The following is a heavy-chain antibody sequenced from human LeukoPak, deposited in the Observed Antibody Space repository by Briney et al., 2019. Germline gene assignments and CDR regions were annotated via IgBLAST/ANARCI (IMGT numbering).Heavy chain of an antibody. CDR1: GGTFCSYA. CDR3: ARDFFPYYYDSSGYNNWFDP. CDR2: IIPIFGTA. V-gene: IGHV1-69*13. J-gene: IGHJ5*02. D-gene: IGHD3-22*01. Sequence: SVKVSCKASGGTFCSYAISWVRQAPGQGLEWMGGIIPIFGTANYAQKFQGRVTITADESTSTAYMELSSLRSEDTAVYYCARDFFPYYYDSSGYNNWFDPWGQGTLVTVSS.